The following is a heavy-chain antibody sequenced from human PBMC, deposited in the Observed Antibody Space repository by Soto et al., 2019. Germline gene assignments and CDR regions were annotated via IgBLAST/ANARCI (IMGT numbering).Heavy chain of an antibody. D-gene: IGHD6-19*01. CDR3: ARDRSGWYDF. V-gene: IGHV1-18*01. Sequence: QVQLVQSAAEVGKPGASVKVSCKASGYTFTTIRLSWVRQAPGQGLEWMVWIRPHNGDTQYAQKLRGRVTMNADTSTTTAYTEVRSIRPEDTAVSYCARDRSGWYDFWGQGTLVNGSS. CDR1: GYTFTTIR. CDR2: IRPHNGDT. J-gene: IGHJ5*01.